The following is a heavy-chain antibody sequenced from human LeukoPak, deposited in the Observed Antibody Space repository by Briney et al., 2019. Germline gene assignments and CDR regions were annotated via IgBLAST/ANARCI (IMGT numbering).Heavy chain of an antibody. J-gene: IGHJ5*02. CDR1: GFGFSAFY. Sequence: GGSLRLSCDASGFGFSAFYMSWIRQAPGEGLEWISYISSGGKDIYYADSVKGRFTVSRDNTNNSLHLQMNSLRAEDTAVYYCARVFSGFYRFFNLWGQGTLVIVSS. CDR3: ARVFSGFYRFFNL. D-gene: IGHD2/OR15-2a*01. CDR2: ISSGGKDI. V-gene: IGHV3-11*04.